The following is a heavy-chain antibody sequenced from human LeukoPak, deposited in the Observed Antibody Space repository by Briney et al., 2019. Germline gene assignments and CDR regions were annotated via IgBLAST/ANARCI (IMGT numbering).Heavy chain of an antibody. V-gene: IGHV3-21*01. D-gene: IGHD2-2*02. CDR2: ISSSSSYI. CDR1: GFTFSSYS. CDR3: ARALRYCSSTSCYTIDY. J-gene: IGHJ4*02. Sequence: GGSLRLSCAASGFTFSSYSTNWVRQAPGKGLEWVSSISSSSSYIYYADSVKGRFTISRDNAKNSLYLQMNSLRAEDTAVYYCARALRYCSSTSCYTIDYWGQGTLVTVSS.